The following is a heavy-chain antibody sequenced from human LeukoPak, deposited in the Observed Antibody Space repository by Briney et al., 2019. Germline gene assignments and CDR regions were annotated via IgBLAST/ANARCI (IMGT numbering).Heavy chain of an antibody. CDR1: GYTFTGYY. CDR3: ANLMRGYSGYADY. D-gene: IGHD5-12*01. J-gene: IGHJ4*02. Sequence: ASVKVSCKASGYTFTGYYMHWVRQAPGQGLEWMGWINPNSGGTNYAQKFRGRVTMTRDTSISTAYMELSRLRSDDTAVYYCANLMRGYSGYADYWGQGTLVTVSS. CDR2: INPNSGGT. V-gene: IGHV1-2*02.